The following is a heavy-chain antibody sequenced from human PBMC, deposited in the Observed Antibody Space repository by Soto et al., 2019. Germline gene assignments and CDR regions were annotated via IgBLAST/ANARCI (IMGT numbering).Heavy chain of an antibody. D-gene: IGHD3-9*01. CDR1: GFPFSSYW. Sequence: EVQLVESGGDSVQPGGSLRLSCAASGFPFSSYWMHWVRHTPGKGLEWVSRISGDGTTIYYADSVTGRFTVSRDNDKNTLSLQRSGLGAEYTAVYYCVREYYGLLTGYYNDHWGQGTLVSVSS. CDR3: VREYYGLLTGYYNDH. CDR2: ISGDGTTI. J-gene: IGHJ4*02. V-gene: IGHV3-74*01.